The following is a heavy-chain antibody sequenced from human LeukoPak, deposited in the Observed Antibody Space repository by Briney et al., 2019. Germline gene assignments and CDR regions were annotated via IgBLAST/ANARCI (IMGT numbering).Heavy chain of an antibody. D-gene: IGHD6-19*01. CDR3: ARGQWLVSTGFDY. Sequence: GGSLRLSCAASGLILSNEWMNWVRQTPGKGLEWVGLIKSKSNGETTHYAAPVKGRFTISRDNSKNTLYLQMNSLRAEDTAVYYCARGQWLVSTGFDYWGQGTLVTVSS. V-gene: IGHV3-15*01. CDR1: GLILSNEW. J-gene: IGHJ4*02. CDR2: IKSKSNGETT.